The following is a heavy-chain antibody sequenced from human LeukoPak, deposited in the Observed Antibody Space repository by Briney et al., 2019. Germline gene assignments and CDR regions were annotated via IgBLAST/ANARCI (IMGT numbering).Heavy chain of an antibody. J-gene: IGHJ3*01. CDR1: GFXFRHAA. CDR2: ISFSGDNA. CDR3: VKDIELSA. V-gene: IGHV3-23*01. D-gene: IGHD3-16*02. Sequence: PGGSLRLSCAVSGFXFRHAAMTWVRQVPGKALEWVGLISFSGDNAYYADSVKGRFTISRDNSNDSLSLHMNSLRVEDTAMYYCVKDIELSAWGLGTMVTVSS.